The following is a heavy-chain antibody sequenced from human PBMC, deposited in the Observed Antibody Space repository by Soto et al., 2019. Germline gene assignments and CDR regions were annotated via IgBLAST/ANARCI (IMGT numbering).Heavy chain of an antibody. CDR3: ARVLHFYDTSGSYSYYFDY. D-gene: IGHD3-22*01. V-gene: IGHV4-59*01. CDR1: GGSISSYY. J-gene: IGHJ4*02. CDR2: IYYSGST. Sequence: QVQLQESGPGLVKPSETLSLTCTVSGGSISSYYWSWIRQPPGKGLEWIGSIYYSGSTNYNPSLKGRVSLSVDRSTKQFSLKLTSVTAADTAVYFCARVLHFYDTSGSYSYYFDYWGQGAPVTVSS.